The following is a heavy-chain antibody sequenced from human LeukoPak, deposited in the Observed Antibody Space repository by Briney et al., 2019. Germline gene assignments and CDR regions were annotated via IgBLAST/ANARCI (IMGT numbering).Heavy chain of an antibody. Sequence: GGSLTLSCAASGFSFSDYAMTWVRQAPGKGLEWVSGISGGSGSINYGDSVKGRFTISRDNSKNTLFLQLSGLRAEDTAVYYCARSLKYGLSFDYWGQGTLVTVSS. CDR2: ISGGSGSI. D-gene: IGHD2-2*01. V-gene: IGHV3-23*01. CDR3: ARSLKYGLSFDY. J-gene: IGHJ4*02. CDR1: GFSFSDYA.